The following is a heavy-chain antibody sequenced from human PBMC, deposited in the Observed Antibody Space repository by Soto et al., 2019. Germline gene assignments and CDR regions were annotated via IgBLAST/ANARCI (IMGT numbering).Heavy chain of an antibody. CDR1: GFTFSSYG. V-gene: IGHV3-33*01. D-gene: IGHD2-15*01. Sequence: QVQLVESGGGVVQPGRSLRLSCAASGFTFSSYGMHWVRQAPGKGLEWVAVIWYDGSNKYYADSVKGRFTISRDNSKNTLYLQMNSLRAEDTAVYYCARIPNCSGGSCYFYYYGMDVWGQGTTVTVSS. CDR3: ARIPNCSGGSCYFYYYGMDV. J-gene: IGHJ6*02. CDR2: IWYDGSNK.